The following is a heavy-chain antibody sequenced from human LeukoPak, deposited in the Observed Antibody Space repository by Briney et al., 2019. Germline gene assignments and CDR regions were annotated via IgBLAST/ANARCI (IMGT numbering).Heavy chain of an antibody. CDR1: GFTFSSYV. CDR3: ARGGSSGYYYSFSWADY. CDR2: ISYDGSNE. J-gene: IGHJ4*02. D-gene: IGHD3-22*01. Sequence: PGGSLRLSCAASGFTFSSYVMHWVRQAPGKGLEWVAIISYDGSNEYYADSVKGRFTISRDNSKNTLYLQMNSLRAEDTAVYYCARGGSSGYYYSFSWADYWGQGTLVTVSS. V-gene: IGHV3-30*04.